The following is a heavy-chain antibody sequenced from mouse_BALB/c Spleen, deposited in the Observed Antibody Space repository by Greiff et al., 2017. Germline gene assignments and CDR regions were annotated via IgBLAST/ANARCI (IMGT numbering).Heavy chain of an antibody. V-gene: IGHV5-12-2*01. Sequence: EVMLVESGGGLVQPGGSLKLSCAASGFTFSSYTMSWVRQTPEKRLEWVAYISNGGGSTYYPDTVKGRFTISRDNAKNTLYLQMSSLKSEDTAMYYCARHEDYDYGDYYAMDYWGQGTSVTVSS. J-gene: IGHJ4*01. CDR1: GFTFSSYT. CDR3: ARHEDYDYGDYYAMDY. CDR2: ISNGGGST. D-gene: IGHD2-4*01.